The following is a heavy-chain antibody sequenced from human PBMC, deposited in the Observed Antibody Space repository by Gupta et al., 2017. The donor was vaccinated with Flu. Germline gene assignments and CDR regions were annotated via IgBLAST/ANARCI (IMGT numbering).Heavy chain of an antibody. CDR1: GFTFDAYA. J-gene: IGHJ4*02. V-gene: IGHV3-9*01. Sequence: EVQLVESGGGLVQPGRSLRLSCAASGFTFDAYAMHWVRQAPGKGLEWVSGISWNSGSIGYADSVKGRFTISRDNAKNSLYLQMNSLRAEDTALYYCAKDNSDVDTANYWGQGTLVTVSS. CDR2: ISWNSGSI. CDR3: AKDNSDVDTANY. D-gene: IGHD5-18*01.